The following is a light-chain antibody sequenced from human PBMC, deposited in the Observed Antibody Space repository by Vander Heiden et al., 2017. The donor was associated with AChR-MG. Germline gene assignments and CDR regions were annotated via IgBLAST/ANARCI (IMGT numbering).Light chain of an antibody. Sequence: SVLTQPPPASGTPGQRVTISCSGSRSHIGGNTVNWYQQLPGTAPKLLIYSNNQRPSGVPDRFSGSKSGTSASLAISGLQSEDEADYYCAAWDDSLNGWVFGGGTKLTGL. V-gene: IGLV1-44*01. J-gene: IGLJ3*02. CDR3: AAWDDSLNGWV. CDR2: SNN. CDR1: RSHIGGNT.